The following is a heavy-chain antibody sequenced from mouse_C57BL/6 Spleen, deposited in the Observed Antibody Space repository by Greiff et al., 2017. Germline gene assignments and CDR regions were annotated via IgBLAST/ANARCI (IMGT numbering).Heavy chain of an antibody. V-gene: IGHV5-17*01. CDR2: ISSGSSTI. CDR1: GFTFSDYG. J-gene: IGHJ4*01. Sequence: DVMLVESGGGLVKPGGSLKLSCAASGFTFSDYGMHWVRQAPEKGLEWVAYISSGSSTIYYADTVKGRFTISRDNAKNTLFLQMTSLRSEDTAMYYCARRSNWAMDYWGQGTSVTVSS. D-gene: IGHD2-5*01. CDR3: ARRSNWAMDY.